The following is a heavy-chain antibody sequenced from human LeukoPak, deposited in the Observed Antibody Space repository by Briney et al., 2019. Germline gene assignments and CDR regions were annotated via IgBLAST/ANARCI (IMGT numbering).Heavy chain of an antibody. CDR2: IKQDGSEK. CDR3: ARGGVDGTDAFDI. Sequence: GGSLRLSCAASGFTFSSYWMSWVRQAPGKGLEWVANIKQDGSEKYYVDSVKGRFTISRDNAKNSLYLQMNSLRAEDTALYYCARGGVDGTDAFDIWGQGTMVTVSS. V-gene: IGHV3-7*03. J-gene: IGHJ3*02. CDR1: GFTFSSYW.